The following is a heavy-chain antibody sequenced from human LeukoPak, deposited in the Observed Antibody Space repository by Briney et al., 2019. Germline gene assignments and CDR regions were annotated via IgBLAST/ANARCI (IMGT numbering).Heavy chain of an antibody. CDR3: TRGSLSGSSRDY. CDR2: MNPNTGDT. D-gene: IGHD1-26*01. J-gene: IGHJ4*02. CDR1: GYTFTGYD. V-gene: IGHV1-8*01. Sequence: AAVRVSCKASGYTFTGYDINWVRQATGQGLEWMGWMNPNTGDTGYAQKFQGRVTMTRNSSIDTAYMELSGLRSEDTAVYYCTRGSLSGSSRDYWGQGTLLTVSS.